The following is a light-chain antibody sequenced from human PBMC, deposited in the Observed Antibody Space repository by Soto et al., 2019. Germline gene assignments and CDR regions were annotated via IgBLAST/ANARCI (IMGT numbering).Light chain of an antibody. CDR2: EVS. V-gene: IGLV2-8*01. Sequence: QSALTQTPFASGSPGQSVTISCTGSNSDVGGYNYVSWYQQHPGKAPKLMIYEVSKRASGVPDRFSGFKSGNTASLTVSGLQAEDEANYYCSSYAGSNNFVIFGGGTKLTVL. J-gene: IGLJ2*01. CDR3: SSYAGSNNFVI. CDR1: NSDVGGYNY.